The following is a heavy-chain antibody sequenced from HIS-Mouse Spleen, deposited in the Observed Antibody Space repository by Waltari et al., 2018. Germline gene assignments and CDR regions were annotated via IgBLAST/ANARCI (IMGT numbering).Heavy chain of an antibody. CDR1: GGSISSSSYY. Sequence: QLQLQESGPGLVKPSETLSLTCTVSGGSISSSSYYWGWIRQPPGKGLEWIGCIYYSGRTYYTPAVKSLVTISVDASNNQFSLKLSSVTSADTAVYYCAREIPYSSGWYDWYFDLWGRGTLVTVSS. CDR2: IYYSGRT. J-gene: IGHJ2*01. D-gene: IGHD6-13*01. CDR3: AREIPYSSGWYDWYFDL. V-gene: IGHV4-39*07.